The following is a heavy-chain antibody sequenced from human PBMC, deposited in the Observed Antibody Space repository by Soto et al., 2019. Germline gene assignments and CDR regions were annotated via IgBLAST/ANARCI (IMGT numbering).Heavy chain of an antibody. V-gene: IGHV4-39*01. J-gene: IGHJ5*02. D-gene: IGHD2-15*01. CDR1: SYSVSTTTYF. Sequence: QVQLQESGPGLVKPSETLSLTCTVSSYSVSTTTYFWAWIRQPPGKGLEWIGSIYYGGTTYYNSSLKSRVTISVDTSKNQFSLKLSSVTAADTAVYYCARHEPAGYCSGGSCNWFDPWGQGTLVTVSS. CDR2: IYYGGTT. CDR3: ARHEPAGYCSGGSCNWFDP.